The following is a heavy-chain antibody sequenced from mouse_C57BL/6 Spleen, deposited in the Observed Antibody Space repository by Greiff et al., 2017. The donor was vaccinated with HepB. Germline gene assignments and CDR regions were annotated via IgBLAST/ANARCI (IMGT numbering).Heavy chain of an antibody. J-gene: IGHJ2*01. V-gene: IGHV1-26*01. CDR3: AREGLRSYYFDY. D-gene: IGHD1-1*01. CDR1: GYTFTDYY. CDR2: INPNNGGT. Sequence: VQLQQSGPELVKPGASVKISCKASGYTFTDYYMNWVKQSHGKSLEWIGDINPNNGGTSYNQKFKGKATLTVDKSSSTAYMELRSLTSEDSAVYYCAREGLRSYYFDYWGQGTTLTVSS.